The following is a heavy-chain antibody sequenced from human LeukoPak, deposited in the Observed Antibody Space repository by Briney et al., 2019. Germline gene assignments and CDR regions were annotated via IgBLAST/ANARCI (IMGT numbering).Heavy chain of an antibody. J-gene: IGHJ3*02. Sequence: GASVKVSCKASGYTFTSYGISWVRQAPGQGLEWMGWISTYNGNTNFAQKLQGRVTMTTDTSTSTAYMDLRSPRSDDTAVYYCAREPYGDAFDIWGQGTMVTVSS. CDR1: GYTFTSYG. D-gene: IGHD4-17*01. CDR3: AREPYGDAFDI. V-gene: IGHV1-18*01. CDR2: ISTYNGNT.